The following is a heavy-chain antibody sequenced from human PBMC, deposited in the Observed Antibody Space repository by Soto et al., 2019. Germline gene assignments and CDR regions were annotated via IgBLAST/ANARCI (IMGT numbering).Heavy chain of an antibody. J-gene: IGHJ4*02. CDR2: INHSGST. V-gene: IGHV4-34*01. D-gene: IGHD3-9*01. Sequence: LSLTCAVYGGSFSGYYWSWIRQPPGKGLEWIGEINHSGSTNYNPSLKSRVTISVDTSKNQFSLKLSSVTAADTAVYYCARVPLYYDILTGYSRGYFDYWGQGTLVTVSS. CDR3: ARVPLYYDILTGYSRGYFDY. CDR1: GGSFSGYY.